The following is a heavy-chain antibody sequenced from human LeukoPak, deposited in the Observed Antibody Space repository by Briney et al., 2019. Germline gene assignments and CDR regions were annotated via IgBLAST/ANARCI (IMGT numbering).Heavy chain of an antibody. CDR1: GGSISSGGYY. J-gene: IGHJ4*02. CDR2: IYYSGST. V-gene: IGHV4-31*03. CDR3: ARAHDYGSSAYYYFDY. D-gene: IGHD3-22*01. Sequence: PSETLSLTCTVSGGSISSGGYYWSWIRQHPGKGLEWIGYIYYSGSTYYNPSLKSRVIISVDTSKNQFSLRLSSVTAADTAVYYCARAHDYGSSAYYYFDYWGQGTLVTVSS.